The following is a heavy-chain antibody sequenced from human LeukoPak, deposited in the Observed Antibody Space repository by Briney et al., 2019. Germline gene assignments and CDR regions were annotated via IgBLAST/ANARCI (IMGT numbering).Heavy chain of an antibody. Sequence: ASVKVSCKPSGHTFSGFYIHWVRQAPGQGLEWMGWISPNSGGTDYAQRFQGRVTMTRDTSISTAYMELSSLRSDDTAVYYCARSYGWLPGGMWGQGTLVTVSS. CDR1: GHTFSGFY. D-gene: IGHD5-12*01. CDR3: ARSYGWLPGGM. CDR2: ISPNSGGT. V-gene: IGHV1-2*02. J-gene: IGHJ4*02.